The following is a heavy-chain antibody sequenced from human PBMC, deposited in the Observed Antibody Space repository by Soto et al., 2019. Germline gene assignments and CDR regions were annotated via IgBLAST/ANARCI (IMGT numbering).Heavy chain of an antibody. CDR2: ISYDGSNK. J-gene: IGHJ4*02. CDR3: AKDDVAAAAPRY. D-gene: IGHD6-13*01. CDR1: GFTFSSYG. V-gene: IGHV3-30*18. Sequence: GGSLRLSCAASGFTFSSYGMHWVRQAPGKGLEWVAVISYDGSNKYYADSVKGRFTISRDNSKNTLYLQMNSLRAEDTAVYYCAKDDVAAAAPRYWGQGTLVTVSS.